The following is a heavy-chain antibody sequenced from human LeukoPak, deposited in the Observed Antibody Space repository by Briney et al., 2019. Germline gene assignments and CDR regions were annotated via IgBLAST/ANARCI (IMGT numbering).Heavy chain of an antibody. D-gene: IGHD6-13*01. Sequence: AAVNVSCKASGYTFTSYGNCWVRQGPAQGSEWVGGISGYNGNTDYAPKLQGRVTMTTDTSTSTAYLELRSLSSDDTAFYYCARAGCRDSSWCPDYWGQGTLVTVSS. CDR1: GYTFTSYG. V-gene: IGHV1-18*01. CDR2: ISGYNGNT. CDR3: ARAGCRDSSWCPDY. J-gene: IGHJ4*02.